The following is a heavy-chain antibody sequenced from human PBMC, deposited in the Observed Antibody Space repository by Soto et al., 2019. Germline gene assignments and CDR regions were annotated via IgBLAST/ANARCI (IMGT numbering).Heavy chain of an antibody. V-gene: IGHV3-9*01. D-gene: IGHD6-13*01. CDR3: AKDGTGGIAAAGLYYYGMDV. J-gene: IGHJ6*02. Sequence: EVQLLESGGGLVQPGGSLRLSCAASGFTFDDYAMHWVRQAPGKGLEWVSGISWNSGSIGYADSVKGRFTISRDNAKNSLYLQMNSLRAEDTALYYCAKDGTGGIAAAGLYYYGMDVWGQGTTVTVSS. CDR2: ISWNSGSI. CDR1: GFTFDDYA.